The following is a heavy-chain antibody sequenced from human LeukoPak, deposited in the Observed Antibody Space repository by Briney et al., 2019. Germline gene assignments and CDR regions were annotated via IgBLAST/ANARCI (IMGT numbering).Heavy chain of an antibody. CDR2: IVGSST. CDR1: GFTFSDYH. J-gene: IGHJ5*02. D-gene: IGHD5-18*01. V-gene: IGHV3-66*03. Sequence: GGSLRLSCAASGFTFSDYHMSWVRQAPGKGLEWVSSIVGSSTYYADSVKGRFTISRDNSKNTLDLEMSSLRTEDTAVYFCAKGGFSFGYADHWGQGTLVTVSS. CDR3: AKGGFSFGYADH.